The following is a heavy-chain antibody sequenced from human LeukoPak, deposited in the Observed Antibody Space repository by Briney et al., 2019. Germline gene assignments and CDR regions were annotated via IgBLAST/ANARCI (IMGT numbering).Heavy chain of an antibody. CDR2: IKSKTDGGTT. V-gene: IGHV3-15*01. Sequence: GGSLRLSCGATGFTFSNAWVSWVRQAPGKGLEWVGRIKSKTDGGTTDYAALVKGRFTISRDDSKNTLYLQMNSLKTEDTAVYYCTSNFGYYYGMDVWGQGTTVTVSS. D-gene: IGHD3-10*01. J-gene: IGHJ6*02. CDR1: GFTFSNAW. CDR3: TSNFGYYYGMDV.